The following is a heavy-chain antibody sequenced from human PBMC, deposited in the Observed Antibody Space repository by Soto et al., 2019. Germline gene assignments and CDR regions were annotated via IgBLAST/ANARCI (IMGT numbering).Heavy chain of an antibody. D-gene: IGHD2-15*01. CDR1: GGSISNYY. V-gene: IGHV4-59*01. CDR3: AAAPRY. CDR2: IYDSGST. Sequence: QVQLQESGPGLVKPSETLSLTCTVSGGSISNYYCGWVRQPPGKGLEWIGYIYDSGSTNHNPSLNSRVTISVDTSKNQFSLRLTSVTAADTAVNYCAAAPRYWGQGTLVTVSS. J-gene: IGHJ4*02.